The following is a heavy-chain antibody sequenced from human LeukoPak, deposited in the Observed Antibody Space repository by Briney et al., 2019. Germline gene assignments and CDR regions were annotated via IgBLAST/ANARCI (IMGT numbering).Heavy chain of an antibody. CDR2: YSGST. CDR1: GGSISSSSYY. Sequence: SEAISLTCTVSGGSISSSSYYWGWIRQPPGKGLEYIGSYSGSTYYNPSLKSRVTISVDTSKKQFSLKLSSVTAADTAVYYCARSSYGAGSKPYWVDYWGQGTLVAVTS. D-gene: IGHD3-10*01. J-gene: IGHJ4*02. V-gene: IGHV4-39*01. CDR3: ARSSYGAGSKPYWVDY.